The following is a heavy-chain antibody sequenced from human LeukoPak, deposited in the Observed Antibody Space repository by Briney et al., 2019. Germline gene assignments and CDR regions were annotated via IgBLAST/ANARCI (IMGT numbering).Heavy chain of an antibody. V-gene: IGHV3-7*01. D-gene: IGHD6-13*01. CDR3: ARPLDSSNNYFDY. J-gene: IGHJ4*02. CDR2: IEQDGSEK. Sequence: GGSLRLSCVVTGFTFSNCCMSWVRQAPGKGLEWVASIEQDGSEKYYVDSVKGRFTISRDNAKNSLYLQMNSLRAEDTAVYYCARPLDSSNNYFDYWGQGTLVTVSA. CDR1: GFTFSNCC.